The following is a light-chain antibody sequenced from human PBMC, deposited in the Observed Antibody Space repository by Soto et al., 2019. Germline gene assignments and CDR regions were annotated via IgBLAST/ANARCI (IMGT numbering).Light chain of an antibody. CDR2: WAS. Sequence: DIVMTQSPDSLAVSLGERATINCKSSQSVLYSSNNKNYLAWYQQKPGQPPKLLIYWASTRESGVPDRFSGSGSGTEYSLTISSLQAEDVAIYYCQQSYSTLLTFGGGTKVEIK. V-gene: IGKV4-1*01. J-gene: IGKJ4*01. CDR1: QSVLYSSNNKNY. CDR3: QQSYSTLLT.